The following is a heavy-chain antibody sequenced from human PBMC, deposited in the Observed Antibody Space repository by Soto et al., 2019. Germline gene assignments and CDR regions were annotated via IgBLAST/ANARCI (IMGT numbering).Heavy chain of an antibody. CDR1: RFTFSTFA. D-gene: IGHD3-3*01. CDR3: AKRGITIFGVVTNYYSGVDV. CDR2: ISGSGGVT. V-gene: IGHV3-23*01. Sequence: EAQLLESGGGLVQPGGSLRLSCDASRFTFSTFAMSWVRQAPGQGLEWVAVISGSGGVTYYADSVKGRFTISRDNSKNTLFLQMNSLRVEDTAVYYCAKRGITIFGVVTNYYSGVDVWGQGTTVTVSS. J-gene: IGHJ6*02.